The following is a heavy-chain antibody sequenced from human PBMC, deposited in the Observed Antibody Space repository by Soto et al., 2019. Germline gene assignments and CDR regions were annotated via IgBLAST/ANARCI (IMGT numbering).Heavy chain of an antibody. J-gene: IGHJ4*02. Sequence: SETLSLTCAVSGASISGSYYYWAWLRQSPGKWSEWIGSVFYTVFTSYNPSLESRVSVSVDTLKSQFSLKLSAVTAADTAVYYCATSQKGYNWSYFDHWGQGALVT. CDR3: ATSQKGYNWSYFDH. CDR2: VFYTVFT. D-gene: IGHD1-20*01. CDR1: GASISGSYYY. V-gene: IGHV4-39*01.